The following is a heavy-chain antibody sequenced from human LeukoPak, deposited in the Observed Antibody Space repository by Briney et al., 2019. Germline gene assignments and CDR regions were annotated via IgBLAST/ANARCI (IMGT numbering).Heavy chain of an antibody. CDR2: FDPEDGET. D-gene: IGHD3-3*01. V-gene: IGHV1-24*01. CDR3: ATDYLQRDFWSGYYPTFDY. J-gene: IGHJ4*02. CDR1: GYTLTELS. Sequence: ASVKVSCKVSGYTLTELSMHWVRQAPGKGLEWTGGFDPEDGETIYAQKFQGRVTMTEDTSTDTAYMELRSLRSEDTAVYYCATDYLQRDFWSGYYPTFDYWGQGTLVTVSS.